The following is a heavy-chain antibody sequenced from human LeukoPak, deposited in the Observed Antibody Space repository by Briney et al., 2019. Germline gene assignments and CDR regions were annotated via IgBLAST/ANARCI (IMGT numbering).Heavy chain of an antibody. J-gene: IGHJ4*02. Sequence: GGSLRLSCAASGFTFSSYWMHWIRQAPGKGLVWVSRINTDGSSTSYADSVKGRFTISRDNAKNTLYLQMNSLRAEDTAVYYCARARIQLWFDYWGQGTLVTVSS. CDR3: ARARIQLWFDY. V-gene: IGHV3-74*01. CDR2: INTDGSST. CDR1: GFTFSSYW. D-gene: IGHD5-18*01.